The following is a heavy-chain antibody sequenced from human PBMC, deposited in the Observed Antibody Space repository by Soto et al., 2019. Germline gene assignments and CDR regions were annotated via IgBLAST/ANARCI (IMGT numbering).Heavy chain of an antibody. CDR2: ISAYNGNT. CDR1: GYTFTSYG. Sequence: QVQLVQSGAEVKKPGASVKVSCKASGYTFTSYGISWVRQAPGQGLEWMGWISAYNGNTNYAQKLQGRVTMTTDTPTSTSYMELRSLRSDETAVYYCARDLDMVRGAVSPRGGHEAYYYYYMDVGGKGTTVTVSS. CDR3: ARDLDMVRGAVSPRGGHEAYYYYYMDV. V-gene: IGHV1-18*01. J-gene: IGHJ6*03. D-gene: IGHD3-10*01.